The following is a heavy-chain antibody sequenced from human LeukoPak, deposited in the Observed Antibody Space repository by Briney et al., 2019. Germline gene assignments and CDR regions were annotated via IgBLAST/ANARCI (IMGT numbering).Heavy chain of an antibody. CDR3: ARDFGYCSSTSCYTWVNYYYYMDV. D-gene: IGHD2-2*02. CDR1: GYTFTGYY. CDR2: INPNSGGT. V-gene: IGHV1-2*02. J-gene: IGHJ6*03. Sequence: ASVKVSCKASGYTFTGYYMHWVRQAPGQGLEWMGWINPNSGGTNYAQKFQGRVTMTRDTSISTAYMELSRLRSDDTAVYYCARDFGYCSSTSCYTWVNYYYYMDVWGKGTTVIVSS.